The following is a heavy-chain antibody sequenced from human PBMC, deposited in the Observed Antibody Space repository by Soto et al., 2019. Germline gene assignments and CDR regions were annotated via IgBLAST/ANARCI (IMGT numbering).Heavy chain of an antibody. CDR2: ISGTGGGT. D-gene: IGHD3-22*01. Sequence: SLSLSCAASGFTFWTYAMSWVRQAPGKGLEWVSVISGTGGGTSYADSVKGRFTISRDNSKNTLYLQMNSLGVEDTAVYYCSRHPPPGYYYDSSGYYGYFQHWGQGTPVTVSS. CDR1: GFTFWTYA. V-gene: IGHV3-23*01. J-gene: IGHJ1*01. CDR3: SRHPPPGYYYDSSGYYGYFQH.